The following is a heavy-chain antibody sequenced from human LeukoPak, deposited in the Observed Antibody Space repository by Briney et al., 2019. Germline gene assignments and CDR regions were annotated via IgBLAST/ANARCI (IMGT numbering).Heavy chain of an antibody. D-gene: IGHD2-2*01. Sequence: GGSLRLSCAASGFTFSSYAMSWVRQAPGKGLEWVSAISGSGGSTYYADSVKGRFTISRDNSKNTLYLQMNSLRAEDTAVYYCAKDSWSSSYYYYYYMDVWGKGTTVTVSS. CDR1: GFTFSSYA. CDR2: ISGSGGST. J-gene: IGHJ6*03. V-gene: IGHV3-23*01. CDR3: AKDSWSSSYYYYYYMDV.